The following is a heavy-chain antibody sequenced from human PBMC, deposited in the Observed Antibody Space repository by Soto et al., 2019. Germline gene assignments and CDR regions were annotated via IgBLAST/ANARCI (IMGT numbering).Heavy chain of an antibody. Sequence: GGSLRLSCAASGFTFRSHAMSWVRQAPGKGLEWVLGISGGGGTTYYPESVKGRFTISRDNSKNTLFLQMNSLRAEDTAVYYCARASVVTSRSYYYYGMDVWGQGTTVTVSS. J-gene: IGHJ6*02. D-gene: IGHD2-21*02. V-gene: IGHV3-23*01. CDR3: ARASVVTSRSYYYYGMDV. CDR2: ISGGGGTT. CDR1: GFTFRSHA.